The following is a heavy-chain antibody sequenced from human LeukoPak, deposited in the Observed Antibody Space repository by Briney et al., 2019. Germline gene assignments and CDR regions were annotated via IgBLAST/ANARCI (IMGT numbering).Heavy chain of an antibody. CDR3: AKERAARPHYYGMDV. J-gene: IGHJ6*02. CDR1: RFTFSSYA. D-gene: IGHD6-6*01. V-gene: IGHV3-23*01. Sequence: GGSLRLSCAASRFTFSSYAMNWVRRAQGKGLEWVSAISGSGGSTYYADSVKGRFTISRDNSKNTLYLQMNSLRAEDTAVYYCAKERAARPHYYGMDVWGQGTTVTVSS. CDR2: ISGSGGST.